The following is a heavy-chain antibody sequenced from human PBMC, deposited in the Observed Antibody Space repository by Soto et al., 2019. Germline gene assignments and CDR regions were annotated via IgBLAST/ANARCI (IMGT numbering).Heavy chain of an antibody. CDR2: IDWDDDK. Sequence: SGPTLVNPTQTLTLTCTFSGFSLSTSGMCVSWIRQPPGKALAWLALIDWDDDKYYSTSLKTRLTISKETSKNQVVLTMTNMDPVDTATYYCARTQYSGSYQGFDYWGQGTTVTVSS. CDR1: GFSLSTSGMC. CDR3: ARTQYSGSYQGFDY. J-gene: IGHJ4*03. D-gene: IGHD1-26*01. V-gene: IGHV2-70*01.